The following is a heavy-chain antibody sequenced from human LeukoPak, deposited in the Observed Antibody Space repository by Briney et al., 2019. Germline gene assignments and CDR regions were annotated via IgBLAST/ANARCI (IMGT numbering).Heavy chain of an antibody. Sequence: GGSLRLSCVAFGFTFSSYSMNWVRQAPGKGLEWVSSISISSSYIYYADSVKGRFTISRDNAKNSLYLQLNSLRVEDTAVYYCARACGGDCYLSDYWGQGTLVTVSS. V-gene: IGHV3-21*01. D-gene: IGHD2-21*02. J-gene: IGHJ4*02. CDR3: ARACGGDCYLSDY. CDR1: GFTFSSYS. CDR2: ISISSSYI.